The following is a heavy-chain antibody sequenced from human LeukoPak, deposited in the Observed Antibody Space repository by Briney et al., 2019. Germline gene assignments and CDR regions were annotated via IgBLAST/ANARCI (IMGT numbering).Heavy chain of an antibody. CDR1: GYTFTGYH. CDR3: ARGYCSGGSCSGAWFDP. CDR2: INPNSGVT. V-gene: IGHV1-2*02. Sequence: ASVNVSFKASGYTFTGYHLHWVRQAPGQGLEWMGWINPNSGVTNYAQKFQGRVTMTRDTSISTAYIELNRLRYDDTAVYYCARGYCSGGSCSGAWFDPWGQGTLVTVSS. J-gene: IGHJ5*02. D-gene: IGHD2-15*01.